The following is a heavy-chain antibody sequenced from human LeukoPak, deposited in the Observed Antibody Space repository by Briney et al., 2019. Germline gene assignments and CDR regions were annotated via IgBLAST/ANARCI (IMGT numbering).Heavy chain of an antibody. V-gene: IGHV3-53*01. CDR1: GFTVSSNY. Sequence: GGSLRLSCAASGFTVSSNYMSWVRQAPGKGLEWVSVIYSGGSTYHADSVKGRFTISRDNSKNTLYLQMNSLRAEDTAVYYCARAMGYGSGGYYNYYYYYYMDVWGKGTTVTVSS. D-gene: IGHD3-10*01. CDR2: IYSGGST. J-gene: IGHJ6*03. CDR3: ARAMGYGSGGYYNYYYYYYMDV.